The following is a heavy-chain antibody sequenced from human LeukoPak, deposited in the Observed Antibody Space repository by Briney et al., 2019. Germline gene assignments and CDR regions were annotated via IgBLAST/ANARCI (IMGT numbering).Heavy chain of an antibody. V-gene: IGHV3-23*01. J-gene: IGHJ4*02. CDR2: ISASGSRS. D-gene: IGHD3-3*01. Sequence: PGASLRLSCAGSGFTFSSYAMSWVRQAPGKGLEWVSGISASGSRSYYVDSVKGRFTFSRDNSKKTLYLQMNSLRAGHTAIYYWAKEVTRSGSPLFDYRGEGNPVTASP. CDR3: AKEVTRSGSPLFDY. CDR1: GFTFSSYA.